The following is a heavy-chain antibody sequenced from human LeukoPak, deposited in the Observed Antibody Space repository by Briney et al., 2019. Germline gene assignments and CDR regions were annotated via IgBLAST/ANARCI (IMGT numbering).Heavy chain of an antibody. J-gene: IGHJ4*02. D-gene: IGHD5-24*01. V-gene: IGHV3-23*01. Sequence: GGSLRLSCAASGFTFSSYAMSWVRQAPGKGLEWVSAISGRGGSTYYADSVKGRFTISRDNSKNTLYLQMNSLRAEDTAVYYCARDGYNPFDYWGQGTLVTVSS. CDR2: ISGRGGST. CDR1: GFTFSSYA. CDR3: ARDGYNPFDY.